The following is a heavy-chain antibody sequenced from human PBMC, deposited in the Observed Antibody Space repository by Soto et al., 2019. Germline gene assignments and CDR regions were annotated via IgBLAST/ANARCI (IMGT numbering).Heavy chain of an antibody. V-gene: IGHV3-23*01. CDR1: GFIFDDYA. J-gene: IGHJ4*02. D-gene: IGHD2-15*01. CDR3: AKDQEVVAAVSHLDY. CDR2: ISGSSGTT. Sequence: RLSCAASGFIFDDYAMHWVRQAPGKGLEWVSSISGSSGTTYYADSVKGRFTTSRDNSKTTLYLQMNSLRAEDTAVYYCAKDQEVVAAVSHLDYWGQGTLVTVSS.